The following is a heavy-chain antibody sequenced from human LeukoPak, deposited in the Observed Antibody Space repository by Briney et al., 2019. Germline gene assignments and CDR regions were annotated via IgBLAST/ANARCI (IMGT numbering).Heavy chain of an antibody. CDR1: GFTFDDYA. CDR2: ISDDGSKE. D-gene: IGHD3-16*01. CDR3: ARDWAGLSPKCFDP. Sequence: QSGGSLRLSCAASGFTFDDYAMHWVRQAPGKGLEWVAIISDDGSKEFYADSVKGRFTISRDNSKNMLYLQMSSLRTEDTAVYFCARDWAGLSPKCFDPWGQGTLVTVSS. J-gene: IGHJ5*02. V-gene: IGHV3-30-3*01.